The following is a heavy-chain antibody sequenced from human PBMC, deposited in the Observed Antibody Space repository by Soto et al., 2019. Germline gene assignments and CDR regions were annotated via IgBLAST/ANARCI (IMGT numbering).Heavy chain of an antibody. CDR1: GFSLSTSGVG. CDR3: ALLSSWGYFDL. Sequence: QITLKESGPTLVKPTQTLTLTCTFSGFSLSTSGVGVGWIRQPPGKALEWLALIYWDDDKRYSPSLKSRLTITKDTSKNHVVLTMTTMDPVDTATYYCALLSSWGYFDLWGRGTLVTVSS. V-gene: IGHV2-5*02. CDR2: IYWDDDK. J-gene: IGHJ2*01. D-gene: IGHD6-13*01.